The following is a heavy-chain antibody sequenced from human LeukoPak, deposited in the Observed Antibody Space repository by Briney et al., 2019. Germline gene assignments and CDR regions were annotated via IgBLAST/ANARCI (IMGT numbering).Heavy chain of an antibody. V-gene: IGHV1-2*02. D-gene: IGHD3-16*01. CDR2: INPNSGGT. J-gene: IGHJ4*02. CDR1: GYTFTGYY. CDR3: ARSFMITSGEDY. Sequence: ASVKVSCKASGYTFTGYYMHWVRQAPGQGLEWMGWINPNSGGTNYAQKFQGRVTMTRDTSISTAYMELSRLRSDDTAVYYCARSFMITSGEDYWGQGTLVTVSS.